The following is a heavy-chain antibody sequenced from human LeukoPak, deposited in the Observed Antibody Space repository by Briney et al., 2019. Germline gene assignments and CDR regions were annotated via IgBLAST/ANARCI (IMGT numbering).Heavy chain of an antibody. CDR1: GFTFSSYA. CDR2: ISGSGGST. J-gene: IGHJ4*02. V-gene: IGHV3-23*01. Sequence: GGSLRLSCAASGFTFSSYAMSWVRQAPGKGLEWVSAISGSGGSTYYADSVKGRFTISRDNSKNTLYLQMNSLRAEDTAVYYCAKDPGWIAVAIAYYFDYWGQGTLVTVSS. CDR3: AKDPGWIAVAIAYYFDY. D-gene: IGHD6-19*01.